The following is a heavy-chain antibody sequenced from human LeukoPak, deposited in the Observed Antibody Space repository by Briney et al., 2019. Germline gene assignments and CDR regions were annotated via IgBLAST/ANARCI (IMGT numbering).Heavy chain of an antibody. CDR1: GGSLTSYY. CDR3: ARHRGLGFDY. D-gene: IGHD3-10*01. V-gene: IGHV4-59*08. Sequence: SETLSLTCTVSGGSLTSYYWSWIRQPPGKGLEWIGYIYYSGSTNYNPSLKSRVTISVDTTKNQFSLKLSSVTAADTAVYYCARHRGLGFDYWGQGTLVTVSS. J-gene: IGHJ4*02. CDR2: IYYSGST.